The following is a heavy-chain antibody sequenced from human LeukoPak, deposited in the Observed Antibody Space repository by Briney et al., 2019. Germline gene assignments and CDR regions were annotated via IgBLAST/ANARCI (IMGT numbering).Heavy chain of an antibody. V-gene: IGHV3-30*03. J-gene: IGHJ5*02. Sequence: QPGGSLRLSCAASGFTFSSYGMHWVRQAPGKGLEWVAVISYDGSNKYYADFVKGRFTISRDNSKNTLYLQMNSLRAEDTAVYYCTRDFRNKGLDPWGQGTLVTVSS. CDR2: ISYDGSNK. CDR3: TRDFRNKGLDP. D-gene: IGHD2/OR15-2a*01. CDR1: GFTFSSYG.